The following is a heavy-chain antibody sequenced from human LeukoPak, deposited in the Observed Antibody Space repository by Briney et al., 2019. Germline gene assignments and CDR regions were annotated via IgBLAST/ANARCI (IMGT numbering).Heavy chain of an antibody. V-gene: IGHV4-31*03. CDR1: GGSISSGGYY. J-gene: IGHJ5*02. CDR3: ASRSTRERKYYYDSSGYRPRSPFDP. D-gene: IGHD3-22*01. Sequence: SQTLSLTCTVSGGSISSGGYYWSWIRQHPGKGLEWIGYIYYSGSTYYNPSLKSRVTISVDTSKNQFSLKLSSVTAADTAVYYCASRSTRERKYYYDSSGYRPRSPFDPWGQGTLVTVSS. CDR2: IYYSGST.